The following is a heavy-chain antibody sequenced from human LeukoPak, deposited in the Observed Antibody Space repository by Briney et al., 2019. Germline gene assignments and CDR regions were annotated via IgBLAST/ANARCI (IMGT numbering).Heavy chain of an antibody. CDR2: ISYYGRNQ. Sequence: GGSLRLSCAASGFTFSSYGMHWVRQAPGKGVEWVAGISYYGRNQYYPDSLEGRFTISRDNSKTTLYLQMNSLRAEDTAVYYCAKDKQLLWFGELYDWGQGTLVTVSS. CDR3: AKDKQLLWFGELYD. CDR1: GFTFSSYG. V-gene: IGHV3-30*18. J-gene: IGHJ4*02. D-gene: IGHD3-10*01.